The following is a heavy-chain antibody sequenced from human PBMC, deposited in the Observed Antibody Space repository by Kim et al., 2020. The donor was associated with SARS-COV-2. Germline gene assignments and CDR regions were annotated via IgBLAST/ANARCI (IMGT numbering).Heavy chain of an antibody. Sequence: GGSLRLSCAASGFTFSSYAMSWVRQAPGKGLEWVSGISGSGGSTYYADSVKGRFTISRDNSKNTLYLQMNSLRAEDTAIYYCAKGSSDSYSHFDCWGQGTLVTVSS. D-gene: IGHD3-22*01. CDR1: GFTFSSYA. V-gene: IGHV3-23*01. CDR3: AKGSSDSYSHFDC. CDR2: ISGSGGST. J-gene: IGHJ4*02.